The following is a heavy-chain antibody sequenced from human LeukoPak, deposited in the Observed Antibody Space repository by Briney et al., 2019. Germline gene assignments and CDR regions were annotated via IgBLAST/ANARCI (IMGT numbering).Heavy chain of an antibody. Sequence: PSETLSLTCTVSGGSISGYYWTWIRQPPGKGLEWIGYIYYSGSTNYNPSLKSRVTISVDTSKNQFSLKLSSVTAADTAVYYCARYTALRSFDYWGQGTLVTVSS. D-gene: IGHD1-14*01. V-gene: IGHV4-59*12. J-gene: IGHJ4*02. CDR2: IYYSGST. CDR3: ARYTALRSFDY. CDR1: GGSISGYY.